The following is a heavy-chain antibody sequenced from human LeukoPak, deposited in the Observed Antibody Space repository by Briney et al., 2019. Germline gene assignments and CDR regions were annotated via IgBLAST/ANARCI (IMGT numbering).Heavy chain of an antibody. CDR2: INHSGST. CDR3: ARGRGVRGVITAN. Sequence: SETLSLTCAVYGGSFSGYYWSWIRQPPGKGLEWIGEINHSGSTNYNPSLKGRVTISVDTSKNQFSLKLSSVTAADTAVYYCARGRGVRGVITANWGQGTLVTVSS. D-gene: IGHD3-10*01. J-gene: IGHJ4*02. CDR1: GGSFSGYY. V-gene: IGHV4-34*01.